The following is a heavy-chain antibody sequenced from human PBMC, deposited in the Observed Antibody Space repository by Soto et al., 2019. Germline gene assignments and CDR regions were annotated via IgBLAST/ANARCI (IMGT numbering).Heavy chain of an antibody. CDR3: ARDFAAAEPAHFDY. CDR1: GFTFNAYG. J-gene: IGHJ4*02. D-gene: IGHD6-13*01. Sequence: QVQLVESGGGVVQPGRSLRLSCSASGFTFNAYGMHWVRQAPGKGLEWVALIWYDGINKFYAESVKGRFTISRDNSKNTLYRKLNSLRADDTAVYYCARDFAAAEPAHFDYWGQGTLVTVYS. CDR2: IWYDGINK. V-gene: IGHV3-33*01.